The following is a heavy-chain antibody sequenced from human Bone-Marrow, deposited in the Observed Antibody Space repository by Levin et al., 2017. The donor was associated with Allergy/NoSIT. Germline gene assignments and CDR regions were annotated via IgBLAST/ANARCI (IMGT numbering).Heavy chain of an antibody. D-gene: IGHD3-22*01. CDR3: ARDHYYDSSGSFDY. J-gene: IGHJ4*02. Sequence: ASVKVSCKPSGYKFTSYGISWVRQAPGQGLEWMGWISANNGKTNYAQKFQGRVTMTTDTSTTTGHMELRSLRSDDTAMYYCARDHYYDSSGSFDYWGQGTPVTVSS. V-gene: IGHV1-18*01. CDR1: GYKFTSYG. CDR2: ISANNGKT.